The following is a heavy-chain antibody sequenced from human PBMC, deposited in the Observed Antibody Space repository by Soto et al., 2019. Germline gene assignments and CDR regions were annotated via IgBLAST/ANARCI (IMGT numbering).Heavy chain of an antibody. CDR2: ISSSSSYI. D-gene: IGHD6-6*01. CDR3: ARAGEYSSSSFDY. J-gene: IGHJ4*02. CDR1: GFTFSSYS. Sequence: GGSLRLSCAASGFTFSSYSMNWVRQAPGKGLEWVSSISSSSSYIYYADSVKGRFTISRDNAKNSLYLQMNSLRAENTAVYYCARAGEYSSSSFDYWGQGTLVTVSS. V-gene: IGHV3-21*01.